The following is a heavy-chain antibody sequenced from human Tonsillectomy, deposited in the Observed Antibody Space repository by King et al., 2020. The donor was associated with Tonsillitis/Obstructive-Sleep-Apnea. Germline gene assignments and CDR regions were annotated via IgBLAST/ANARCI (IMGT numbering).Heavy chain of an antibody. D-gene: IGHD3-16*01. CDR1: GYSFTTYW. CDR3: ARGWGISAFDI. CDR2: IGPSDSYT. J-gene: IGHJ3*02. V-gene: IGHV5-10-1*01. Sequence: VQLVQSGAEVKKPGESLGISGKGSGYSFTTYWITWVRQMPGKGLEWMGRIGPSDSYTNYSPSFQGHVTISADKSISTAYLQWSSLKASDTAMYYCARGWGISAFDIWGQGTMVTVSS.